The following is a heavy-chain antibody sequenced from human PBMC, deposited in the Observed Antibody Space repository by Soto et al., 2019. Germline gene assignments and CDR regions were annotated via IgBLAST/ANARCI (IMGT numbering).Heavy chain of an antibody. V-gene: IGHV1-18*04. CDR2: ISTYNGNS. CDR1: GYSFSTFG. Sequence: QVHLVQSGVEVKKPGASVKVSCKASGYSFSTFGLSWVRQAPGQGLEWMGWISTYNGNSEYAQKFLGRVTLTTETSTTTAYIELRGLKSDDTAVYYCVRHGGYQGSGFDYWGQGTLVTVSS. CDR3: VRHGGYQGSGFDY. D-gene: IGHD3-10*01. J-gene: IGHJ4*02.